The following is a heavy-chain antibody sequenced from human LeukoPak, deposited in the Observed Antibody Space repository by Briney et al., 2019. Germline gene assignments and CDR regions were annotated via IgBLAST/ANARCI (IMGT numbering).Heavy chain of an antibody. J-gene: IGHJ6*03. D-gene: IGHD5-24*01. CDR1: GFTFSSYG. CDR3: ARDEDVEMATRVYMDV. CDR2: IRSDGSNK. V-gene: IGHV3-30*02. Sequence: PGGSLRLSCAASGFTFSSYGMHWVRQAPGKGLEWVAFIRSDGSNKYYADSVKGRFTISRDNSKNTLYLQMNSLRAEDTAVYYCARDEDVEMATRVYMDVWGKGTTVTVSS.